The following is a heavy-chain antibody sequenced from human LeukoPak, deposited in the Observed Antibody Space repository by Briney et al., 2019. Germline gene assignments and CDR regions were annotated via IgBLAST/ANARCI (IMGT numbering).Heavy chain of an antibody. CDR3: ARESGRLDY. CDR1: GFTFSSYA. Sequence: PGGSLRLSCAASGFTFSSYAMHWVRQAPGKGLEWVAVISYDGSNKYYADSVKGRFTISRDNSKNTLYLQMNSLRAEDTAVYYCARESGRLDYCGQGTLVTVSS. V-gene: IGHV3-30*04. CDR2: ISYDGSNK. J-gene: IGHJ4*02. D-gene: IGHD3-3*01.